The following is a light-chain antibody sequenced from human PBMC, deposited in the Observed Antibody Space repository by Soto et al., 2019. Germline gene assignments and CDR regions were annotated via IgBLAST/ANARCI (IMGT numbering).Light chain of an antibody. V-gene: IGLV2-23*01. Sequence: QSALTQTASVSGSPGQSITISCTGTSSDVGSYDLVSWYQQHPGKAPKLMIYEGSQRPSGVSNRFSGSKSGNTASLTISGLQAEDEADYYCCSYAPSDTLVFGGGTKLTVL. CDR3: CSYAPSDTLV. J-gene: IGLJ2*01. CDR2: EGS. CDR1: SSDVGSYDL.